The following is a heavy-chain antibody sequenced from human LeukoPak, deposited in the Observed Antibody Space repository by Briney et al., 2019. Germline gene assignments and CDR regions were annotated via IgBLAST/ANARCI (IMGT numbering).Heavy chain of an antibody. CDR1: GGSFSGYN. D-gene: IGHD3-10*01. V-gene: IGHV4-34*01. J-gene: IGHJ3*02. CDR2: INHSGST. Sequence: PSETLSLTCAVYGGSFSGYNWSWIRQPPGKGLEWIGEINHSGSTNYNPSLKSRVTISVDKFKNQFSLKLSSVTAADTAVYYCAAPYGSGSYSAFDIWGQGTMVTVSS. CDR3: AAPYGSGSYSAFDI.